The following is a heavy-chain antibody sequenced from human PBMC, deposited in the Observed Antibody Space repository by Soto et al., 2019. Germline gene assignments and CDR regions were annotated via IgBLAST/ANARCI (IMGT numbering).Heavy chain of an antibody. CDR2: INHSGTT. V-gene: IGHV4-34*01. CDR3: ARVQRRGNRPDY. Sequence: QVQLQQWGAGLLKPSETLSLTCAVYGGSFSGDYWFLSRQPPAKGLVWIGEINHSGTTTYNPSLKSRVTITVYTSKTQFSLKLSSVTAADTAVYYCARVQRRGNRPDYCGQRTLVTVSA. J-gene: IGHJ4*02. CDR1: GGSFSGDY. D-gene: IGHD3-10*01.